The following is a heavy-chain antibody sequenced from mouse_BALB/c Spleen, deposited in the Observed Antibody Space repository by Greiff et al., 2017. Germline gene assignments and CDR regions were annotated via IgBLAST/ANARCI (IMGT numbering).Heavy chain of an antibody. CDR3: ARLEGNYDYAMDY. Sequence: EVQLVESGGGLVKPGGSLKLSCAASGFTFSSYAMSWVRQTPEKRLEWVATISSGGSYTYYPDSVKGRFTISRDNAKNTLYLQMSSLRSEDTAMYYCARLEGNYDYAMDYWGQGTSVTVSS. D-gene: IGHD2-1*01. J-gene: IGHJ4*01. CDR2: ISSGGSYT. V-gene: IGHV5-9-3*01. CDR1: GFTFSSYA.